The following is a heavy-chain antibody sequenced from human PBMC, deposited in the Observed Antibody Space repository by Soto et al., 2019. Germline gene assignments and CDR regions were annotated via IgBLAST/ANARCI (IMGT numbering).Heavy chain of an antibody. CDR2: IFSNDEK. J-gene: IGHJ4*02. CDR3: ARRPTMVRGVSPYYFDY. D-gene: IGHD3-10*01. V-gene: IGHV2-26*01. Sequence: QVTLKESGPVLVKPTETLTLTCTVSGFSLSNARMGVSWIRQPPGKALEWLAHIFSNDEKSYSTSLKSRLTISKDTSKSQVVHTMTNMDPVATATYYCARRPTMVRGVSPYYFDYWGQGTLVTVSS. CDR1: GFSLSNARMG.